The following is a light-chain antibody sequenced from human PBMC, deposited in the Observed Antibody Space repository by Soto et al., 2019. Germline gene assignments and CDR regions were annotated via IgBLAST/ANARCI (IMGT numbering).Light chain of an antibody. Sequence: QAVVTQPASVSGSPGQSFTISCTGTSIEVGGYNYVSWYQQHPGKAPKFMIYDVSNRPSGVSNRFSGSKSGNTASLTISGLQAEDEADYYCSSYTTSNTRQIVFGTGTKLTVL. CDR1: SIEVGGYNY. CDR2: DVS. J-gene: IGLJ1*01. CDR3: SSYTTSNTRQIV. V-gene: IGLV2-14*01.